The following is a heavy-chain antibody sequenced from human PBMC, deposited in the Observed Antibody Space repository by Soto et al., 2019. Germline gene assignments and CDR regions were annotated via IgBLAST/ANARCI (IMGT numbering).Heavy chain of an antibody. J-gene: IGHJ3*02. Sequence: SETLSLTCTVSGGSISSYYWSWIRQPPGKGLEWIGYIYYSGSTNYNPSLKSRVTISVDTSKNQFSLKLSSVTAADTAVYYCARHLGYCSGGSCYETYDAFDIWGQGTMVIVSS. CDR1: GGSISSYY. CDR2: IYYSGST. CDR3: ARHLGYCSGGSCYETYDAFDI. D-gene: IGHD2-15*01. V-gene: IGHV4-59*08.